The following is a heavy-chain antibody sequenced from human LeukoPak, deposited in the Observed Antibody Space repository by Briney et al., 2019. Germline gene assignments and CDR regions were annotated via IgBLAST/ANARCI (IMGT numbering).Heavy chain of an antibody. J-gene: IGHJ4*02. Sequence: ASVKVSCKDSGYTLTSYGISWVRQAPGQGLEGMGWISAYNGNTNYAQQLQGTITMTTDTSTSTGYMELRSLRSDATAVYYCASQLHYGDIHYFDYWGQGTLVTVSS. CDR1: GYTLTSYG. CDR3: ASQLHYGDIHYFDY. CDR2: ISAYNGNT. V-gene: IGHV1-18*01. D-gene: IGHD4-17*01.